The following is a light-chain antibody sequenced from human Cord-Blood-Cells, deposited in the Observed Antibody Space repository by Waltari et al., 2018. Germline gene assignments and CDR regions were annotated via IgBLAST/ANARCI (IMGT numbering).Light chain of an antibody. Sequence: EIVLTQSPATLSLSPGDRATLSCRASPSVSSYLAWYQQKPGQAPRLLIYDASNRATGIPARFSGSGSGTDFTLTISSLEPEDFAVYYCQQRSNWPPTFGQGTKLEIK. CDR2: DAS. V-gene: IGKV3-11*01. J-gene: IGKJ2*01. CDR3: QQRSNWPPT. CDR1: PSVSSY.